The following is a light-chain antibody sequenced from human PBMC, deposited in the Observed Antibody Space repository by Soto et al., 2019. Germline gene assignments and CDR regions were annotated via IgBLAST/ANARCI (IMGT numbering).Light chain of an antibody. Sequence: QSALTQPASMSGSPGQSITISCSGASSDLGKSDYVSWYQQLPGKAPKLIIYEGSERPSGISDRFSGSRSGNSASLSISGLHPEDEADYYCCSYSGRFTSVVFGGGTKLTVL. CDR3: CSYSGRFTSVV. CDR1: SSDLGKSDY. V-gene: IGLV2-23*01. CDR2: EGS. J-gene: IGLJ3*02.